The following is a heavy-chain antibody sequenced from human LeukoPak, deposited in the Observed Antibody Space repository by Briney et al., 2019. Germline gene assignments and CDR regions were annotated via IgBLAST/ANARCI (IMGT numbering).Heavy chain of an antibody. CDR1: GGSISSGGYY. V-gene: IGHV4-31*03. D-gene: IGHD3-16*02. CDR3: ARDRGDYVWGSYRYGDFDY. CDR2: IYYSGST. Sequence: SETLSLTCTVSGGSISSGGYYWSWIRQHPGKGLEWIGYIYYSGSTYYNPSLKSRVTISVDTSKNQFSLKLSSVTAADTAVYYCARDRGDYVWGSYRYGDFDYWGQGTLVTVSS. J-gene: IGHJ4*02.